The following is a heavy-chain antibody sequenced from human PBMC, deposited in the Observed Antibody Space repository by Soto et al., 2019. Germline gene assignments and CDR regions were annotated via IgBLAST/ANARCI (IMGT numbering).Heavy chain of an antibody. D-gene: IGHD3-22*01. CDR3: ARDPADYDSSGYYY. J-gene: IGHJ4*02. V-gene: IGHV3-48*02. CDR2: ISSSSSTI. CDR1: GFTFSSYA. Sequence: EVQLLESGGGLVQPGGSLRLSCAASGFTFSSYAMSWVRQAPGKGLEWVSYISSSSSTIYYADSVKGRFTISRDNAKNSLYLQMNSLRDEDTAVYYCARDPADYDSSGYYYWGQGTLVTVSS.